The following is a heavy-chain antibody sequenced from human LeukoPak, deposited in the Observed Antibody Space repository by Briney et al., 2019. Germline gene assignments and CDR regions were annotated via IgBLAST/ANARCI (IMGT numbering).Heavy chain of an antibody. Sequence: GGSLRLSCAASGFTFDDYGMHWVRQPPGKGLEWVSGISWNSGNIGYADSVKGRFTISRDNAKNSLYLQMDILKPEDTAFYYCAKVDGYNSGWYDSWGQGTLVTVSS. CDR3: AKVDGYNSGWYDS. CDR1: GFTFDDYG. D-gene: IGHD6-19*01. J-gene: IGHJ5*01. CDR2: ISWNSGNI. V-gene: IGHV3-9*01.